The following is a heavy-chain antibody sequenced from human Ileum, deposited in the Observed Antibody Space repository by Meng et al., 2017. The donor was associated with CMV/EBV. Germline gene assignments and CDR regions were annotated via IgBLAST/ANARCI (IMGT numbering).Heavy chain of an antibody. V-gene: IGHV3-72*01. D-gene: IGHD1-26*01. CDR2: IRNKAASYST. CDR3: TRDYEGAGDY. J-gene: IGHJ4*02. CDR1: GFRFSGHY. Sequence: CVASGFRFSGHYMGWVRQAPGKGLEWVARIRNKAASYSTEYAAAVKGRFTISRDDSKNSLYVQMNSLKTGDTAVYYCTRDYEGAGDYWGQGTLVTVSS.